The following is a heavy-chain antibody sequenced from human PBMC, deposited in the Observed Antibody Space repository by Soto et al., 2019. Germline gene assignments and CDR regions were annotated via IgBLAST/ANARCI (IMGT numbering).Heavy chain of an antibody. D-gene: IGHD2-21*02. CDR1: GGSISSGEYY. CDR2: ISYSGST. Sequence: SETLSLTCTVSGGSISSGEYYWTWIRQPPGKGLEWIGYISYSGSTHYSPSLKSRVSITVDTSKNQFSLNLASVSAEDTAVYYCARAQFRGNSNWFDPWGQGSLVTVSS. V-gene: IGHV4-30-4*01. J-gene: IGHJ5*02. CDR3: ARAQFRGNSNWFDP.